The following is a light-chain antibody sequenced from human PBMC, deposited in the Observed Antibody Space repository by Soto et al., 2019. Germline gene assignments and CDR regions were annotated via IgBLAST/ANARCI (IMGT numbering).Light chain of an antibody. CDR1: QSIISSY. V-gene: IGKV3-20*01. J-gene: IGKJ2*01. Sequence: EVVLTQSPGTLSLSPGEGATLSCRASQSIISSYLAWYQHKPGQAPRLLSYGVSSRATGVPDRFSGRGSGTDFTLTISRLEPEDFEGYYCQQYGNSVPFTFGQGTKLEIK. CDR3: QQYGNSVPFT. CDR2: GVS.